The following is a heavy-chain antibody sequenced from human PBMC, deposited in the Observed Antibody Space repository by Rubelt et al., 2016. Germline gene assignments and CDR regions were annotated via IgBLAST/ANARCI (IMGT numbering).Heavy chain of an antibody. CDR3: ARYGNSCYDS. J-gene: IGHJ5*01. D-gene: IGHD1-26*01. V-gene: IGHV3-64*01. CDR2: ISTVVSGT. Sequence: DVQLVQFGGGLVQPGGSLRLSCAASGFSFSTYAMHWVRQAPGKGLEYVSAISTVVSGTYYANSVKGRFIISRDNFNNMLYLHMGSLRAEDMAVYDCARYGNSCYDSWGQGTLVTVSS. CDR1: GFSFSTYA.